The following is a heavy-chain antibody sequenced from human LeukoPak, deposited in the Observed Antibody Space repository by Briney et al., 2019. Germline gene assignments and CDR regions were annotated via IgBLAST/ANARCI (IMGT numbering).Heavy chain of an antibody. V-gene: IGHV1-46*01. D-gene: IGHD6-13*01. CDR2: INPSGGST. J-gene: IGHJ4*02. CDR1: GYTFTSYY. CDR3: AREGRGVPGAIAAVKGFDY. Sequence: GASVKVSCKASGYTFTSYYMHWVRQAPGQGLEWMGIINPSGGSTSYAQEFQGRVTMTRDMSTSTVYMELSSLRSEDTAIYYCAREGRGVPGAIAAVKGFDYWGQGTLVTVSS.